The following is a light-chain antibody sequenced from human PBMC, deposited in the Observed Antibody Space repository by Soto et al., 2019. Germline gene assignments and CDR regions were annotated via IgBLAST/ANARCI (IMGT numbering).Light chain of an antibody. CDR3: QQYGSSPPAT. Sequence: EIVLTQSPGTLSLSPGERATLSCRASQSVSSSYLAWYQQKTGRAPRLLIYGASSRATGIPDRFSGSGSGTDFTLTISRLEPEEFAVYYCQQYGSSPPATFGQGTKLEIK. CDR1: QSVSSSY. CDR2: GAS. V-gene: IGKV3-20*01. J-gene: IGKJ2*01.